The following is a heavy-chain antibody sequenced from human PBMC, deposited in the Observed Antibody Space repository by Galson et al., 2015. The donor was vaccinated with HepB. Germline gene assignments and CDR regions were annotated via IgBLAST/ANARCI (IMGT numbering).Heavy chain of an antibody. J-gene: IGHJ6*03. D-gene: IGHD1-26*01. CDR2: INPNSGGT. CDR1: GYTFTGHH. V-gene: IGHV1-2*06. CDR3: AGATTRYYYYMDV. Sequence: SVKVSCKASGYTFTGHHLHWVRQAPGQGLEWMGRINPNSGGTNYAQKFQGRVTMTRDTSISTAYMELSRLRSDDTAVYYCAGATTRYYYYMDVWGKGTTVTVSS.